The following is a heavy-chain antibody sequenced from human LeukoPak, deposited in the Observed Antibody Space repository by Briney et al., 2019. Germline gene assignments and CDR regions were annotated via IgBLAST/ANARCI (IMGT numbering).Heavy chain of an antibody. CDR3: ARELGSVGITYAY. Sequence: AGGSLRLSCAASGFTFSSYAMSWVRQAPGKGLEWVSAISGSGGSTYYADSVKGRFTISRDNAKNSLFLQMNSLRAEDTAVYYCARELGSVGITYAYWGQGTLVTVSS. V-gene: IGHV3-23*01. J-gene: IGHJ4*02. CDR1: GFTFSSYA. CDR2: ISGSGGST. D-gene: IGHD3-16*01.